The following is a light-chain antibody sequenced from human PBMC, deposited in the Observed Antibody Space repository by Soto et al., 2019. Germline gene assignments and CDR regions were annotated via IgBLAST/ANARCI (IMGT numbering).Light chain of an antibody. CDR2: AAS. V-gene: IGKV1-9*01. CDR3: QQLAIYPRT. Sequence: IQLTQSPSFLSASVGDRVTITCRASQDINSYLAWYQQKPGKAPNLLIYAASTVQSAVPSRFSGGGSGTEFTLTISSLQPEDCATYYCQQLAIYPRTFGQGTRV. CDR1: QDINSY. J-gene: IGKJ1*01.